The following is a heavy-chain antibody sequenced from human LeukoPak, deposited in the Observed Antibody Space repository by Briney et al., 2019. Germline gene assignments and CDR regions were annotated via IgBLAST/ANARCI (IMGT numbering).Heavy chain of an antibody. CDR1: GDSLINFY. CDR3: ARSRLVSRVNNWFDP. J-gene: IGHJ5*02. Sequence: PSETLSLTCTVSGDSLINFYWSWIRQPPGKGPEWIGYIYYSGTTNYNPSLKSRVTMSVDTSKNQFSLKLSSVTAADTAVYYCARSRLVSRVNNWFDPWGQGTLVTVSS. D-gene: IGHD6-19*01. CDR2: IYYSGTT. V-gene: IGHV4-59*12.